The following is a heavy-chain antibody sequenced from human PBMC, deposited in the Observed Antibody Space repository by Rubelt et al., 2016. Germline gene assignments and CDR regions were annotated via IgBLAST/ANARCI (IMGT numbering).Heavy chain of an antibody. D-gene: IGHD3-16*01. CDR1: GGSFSGYY. V-gene: IGHV4-34*01. CDR2: IYYSGST. Sequence: QVQLQQWGAGLLKPSETLSLTCAVYGGSFSGYYWSWIRQPPGKGLEWIGYIYYSGSTYYNPSLNVRVTISLDTSKTPFSLKLSSVTAADTAVYYCAKTFTSYYYGMDVWGQGTTVTVSS. J-gene: IGHJ6*02. CDR3: AKTFTSYYYGMDV.